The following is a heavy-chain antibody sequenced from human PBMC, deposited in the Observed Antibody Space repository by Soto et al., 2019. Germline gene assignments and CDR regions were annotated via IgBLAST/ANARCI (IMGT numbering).Heavy chain of an antibody. V-gene: IGHV4-30-4*01. Sequence: QVQLQESGPGLVKPSQTLSLTCTVSGGSINSGDYYWSWIRQPPGKGLEWIGYIYYSGSTYYNPSLKSRVSIAADTSKNQSSLKLRSVTAADTAVYYCARAKGLVTVTTAWFDPWGQGTLVTVSS. J-gene: IGHJ5*02. CDR2: IYYSGST. CDR1: GGSINSGDYY. D-gene: IGHD4-17*01. CDR3: ARAKGLVTVTTAWFDP.